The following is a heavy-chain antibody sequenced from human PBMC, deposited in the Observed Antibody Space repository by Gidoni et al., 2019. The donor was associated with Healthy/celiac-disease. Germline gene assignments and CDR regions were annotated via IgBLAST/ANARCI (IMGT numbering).Heavy chain of an antibody. V-gene: IGHV3-23*01. CDR1: GFTVSSSA. CDR2: ISGSGGST. Sequence: EVQLLESGGGLVQPGGSLRLSCAASGFTVSSSAMSWVRQAPGKGLAWVSAISGSGGSTYYSDSVKGRFTISRDNSKNTLYLQMNSLRAEDTAVYYCAKDKDIVVVPAAISYGMDVWGQGTTVTVSS. D-gene: IGHD2-2*02. CDR3: AKDKDIVVVPAAISYGMDV. J-gene: IGHJ6*02.